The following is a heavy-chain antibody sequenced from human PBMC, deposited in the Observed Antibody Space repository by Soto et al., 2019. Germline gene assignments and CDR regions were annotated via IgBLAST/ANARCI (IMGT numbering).Heavy chain of an antibody. Sequence: SETLSLTCTVSGGSISSYYWSWIRQPAGKGLEWIGRIYATGTTDYNPSLKSRVMMSVDTSKKQFSLKLRSVTAADTAVYYCVRDGTKTLRDWFDPWGHGISVIVSS. V-gene: IGHV4-4*07. J-gene: IGHJ5*02. CDR1: GGSISSYY. CDR3: VRDGTKTLRDWFDP. D-gene: IGHD1-1*01. CDR2: IYATGTT.